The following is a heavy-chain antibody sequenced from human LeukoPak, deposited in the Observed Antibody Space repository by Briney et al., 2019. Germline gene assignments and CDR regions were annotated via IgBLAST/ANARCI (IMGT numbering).Heavy chain of an antibody. J-gene: IGHJ3*02. Sequence: SETLSLACAVYGGSFSGCYWSWIRQPPGKGLEWIGEINHSGGTNYNPSLKSRVTISVDTSKNQFSLKLSSVTAADTAVYYCARGLDDAFDIWGQGTMVTVSS. CDR3: ARGLDDAFDI. CDR2: INHSGGT. V-gene: IGHV4-34*01. CDR1: GGSFSGCY.